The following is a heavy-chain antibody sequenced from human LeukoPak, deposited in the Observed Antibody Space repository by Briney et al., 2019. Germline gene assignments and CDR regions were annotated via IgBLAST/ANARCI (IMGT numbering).Heavy chain of an antibody. J-gene: IGHJ4*02. D-gene: IGHD6-19*01. CDR3: ARRIAVAGSNYFDY. CDR1: GGSFSGYY. V-gene: IGHV4-34*01. CDR2: INHSGST. Sequence: PSETLSLTCAVYGGSFSGYYWSWIRQAPGKGLEWVGEINHSGSTNYNPSLKSRVTISVDTSKNQFSLKLSSVTAAETAVYYCARRIAVAGSNYFDYWGQGTLVTVSS.